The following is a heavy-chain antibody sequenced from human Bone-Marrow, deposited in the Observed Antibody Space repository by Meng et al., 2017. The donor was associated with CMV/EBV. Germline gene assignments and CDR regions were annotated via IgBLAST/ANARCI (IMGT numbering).Heavy chain of an antibody. Sequence: SKTLSLTCTVSGGSISSYYWSWIRQPPGRGLEWIGYIYYSGSTNYNPSLKSRVTISVDTSKNQFSLKLSSVTSADTAVYYCARDRWVEMATTAHYYGMDVWGQGTTVTGSS. J-gene: IGHJ6*02. CDR1: GGSISSYY. CDR2: IYYSGST. CDR3: ARDRWVEMATTAHYYGMDV. V-gene: IGHV4-59*01. D-gene: IGHD5-24*01.